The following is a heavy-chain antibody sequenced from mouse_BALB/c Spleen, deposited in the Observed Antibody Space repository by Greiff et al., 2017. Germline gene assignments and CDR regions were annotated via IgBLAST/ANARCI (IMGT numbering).Heavy chain of an antibody. D-gene: IGHD1-1*01. Sequence: EVQGVESGGGLVQPGGSRKLSCAASGFTFSSFGMHWVRQAPEKGLEWVAYISSGSSTIYYADTVKGRFTISRDNPKNTLFLQMTSLRSEDTAMYYCARSGVYYGSFDYWGQGTTLTVSS. CDR3: ARSGVYYGSFDY. J-gene: IGHJ2*01. V-gene: IGHV5-17*02. CDR2: ISSGSSTI. CDR1: GFTFSSFG.